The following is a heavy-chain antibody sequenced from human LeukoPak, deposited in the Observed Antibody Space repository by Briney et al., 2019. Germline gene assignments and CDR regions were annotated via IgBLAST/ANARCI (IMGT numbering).Heavy chain of an antibody. Sequence: GGSLRLSCAASGFTFDDYAMHWVRQAPGKGLEWVSLISGDGGSTYYADSVKGRSTISRDNSKNSLYLQMNSLRTEDTALYYCANGDGGSYTRAAFDIWGQGTMVTVSS. V-gene: IGHV3-43*02. J-gene: IGHJ3*02. CDR1: GFTFDDYA. CDR3: ANGDGGSYTRAAFDI. D-gene: IGHD1-26*01. CDR2: ISGDGGST.